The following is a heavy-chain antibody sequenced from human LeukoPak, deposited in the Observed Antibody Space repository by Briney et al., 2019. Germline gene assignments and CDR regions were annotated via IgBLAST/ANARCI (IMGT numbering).Heavy chain of an antibody. CDR2: ISGSGGST. CDR1: GVMFSTSW. V-gene: IGHV3-23*01. CDR3: AKVVGALNRFLEWLDAFDI. Sequence: GGSLRLSCAASGVMFSTSWMTWVRQAPGKGLEGVSAISGSGGSTYYADSVKGRFTISRDNSKNTLYLQMNSLRAEDTAVYYCAKVVGALNRFLEWLDAFDIWGQGTMVTVSS. J-gene: IGHJ3*02. D-gene: IGHD3-3*01.